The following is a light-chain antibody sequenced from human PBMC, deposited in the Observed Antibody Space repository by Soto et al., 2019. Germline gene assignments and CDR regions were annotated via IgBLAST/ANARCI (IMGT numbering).Light chain of an antibody. Sequence: QSALTQPASVSGSPGQSITISCTGTSSDVGGYHYVSWYQQYPGKAPKLIIYEVSNRPSGVSNRFSGSRSGNTASLTISGLQAEDVADYHCSSYTSGTTYVFGTGTKLTVL. V-gene: IGLV2-14*01. CDR2: EVS. CDR1: SSDVGGYHY. CDR3: SSYTSGTTYV. J-gene: IGLJ1*01.